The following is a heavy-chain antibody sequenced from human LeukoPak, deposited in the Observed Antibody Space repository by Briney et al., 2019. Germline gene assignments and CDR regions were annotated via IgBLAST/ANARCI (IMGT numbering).Heavy chain of an antibody. D-gene: IGHD3-22*01. V-gene: IGHV3-48*03. J-gene: IGHJ6*02. Sequence: GGSLRLSCAASGFTFSSYEMNWVRQAPGKGLEWVSYISSSGSTIYYADSVKGRFTISRDNAKNTLYLQMNSLRAEDTAVYYCARERVVVITYYYYGMDVWGQGTTVTVSS. CDR1: GFTFSSYE. CDR2: ISSSGSTI. CDR3: ARERVVVITYYYYGMDV.